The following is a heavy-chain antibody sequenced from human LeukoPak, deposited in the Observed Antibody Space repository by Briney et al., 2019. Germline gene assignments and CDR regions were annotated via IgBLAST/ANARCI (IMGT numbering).Heavy chain of an antibody. D-gene: IGHD2-21*02. Sequence: SETLSLTCTVSGYSISSGYYWGWIRQPPGKGLEWIGSIYHSGSTYYNPSLKSRLTISVDTSNNQFSLKLNSVTAADTAVYFCARDCGGDSYLGAFDIWGQGTVVTVSS. V-gene: IGHV4-38-2*02. CDR3: ARDCGGDSYLGAFDI. CDR1: GYSISSGYY. J-gene: IGHJ3*02. CDR2: IYHSGST.